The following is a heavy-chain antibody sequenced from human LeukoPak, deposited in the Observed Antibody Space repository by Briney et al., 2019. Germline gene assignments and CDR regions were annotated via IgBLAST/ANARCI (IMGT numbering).Heavy chain of an antibody. D-gene: IGHD6-13*01. V-gene: IGHV3-53*01. CDR3: ARLKDVAVAGIGSHDF. Sequence: GSLRLSCAASGVIGSSNFISLVRQTPGEGVGGVSVNHSGGTIYYAGSVKGRFTISRDHSRNTVYLQMNNLRAEDTALYYCARLKDVAVAGIGSHDFWGQGTMVTVSS. CDR2: NHSGGTI. J-gene: IGHJ3*01. CDR1: GVIGSSNF.